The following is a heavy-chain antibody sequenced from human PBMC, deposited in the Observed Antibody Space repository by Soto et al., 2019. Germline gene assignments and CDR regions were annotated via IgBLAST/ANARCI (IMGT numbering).Heavy chain of an antibody. CDR3: ARDRGDVTGQYFDY. CDR1: GFTFSAVY. Sequence: QVQLEESGGGLVKPGGSLRLSCAASGFTFSAVYMSWIRQAPNKGLEYISYISSSGTSANYADSMKGRFTISRDNAKNSLYLQMNSLRADDTAVYYCARDRGDVTGQYFDYWGQGAPVTPSS. CDR2: ISSSGTSA. D-gene: IGHD3-10*01. V-gene: IGHV3-11*05. J-gene: IGHJ4*02.